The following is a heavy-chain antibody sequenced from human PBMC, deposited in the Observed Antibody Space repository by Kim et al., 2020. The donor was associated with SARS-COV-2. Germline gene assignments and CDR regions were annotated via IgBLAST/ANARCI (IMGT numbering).Heavy chain of an antibody. V-gene: IGHV3-30*18. D-gene: IGHD3-3*01. CDR1: GFTFSSYG. Sequence: GGSLRLSCAASGFTFSSYGMHWVRQAPGKGLEWVAVISYDGSNKYYADSVKGRFTISRDNSKNTLYLQMNSLRAEDTAVYYCAKDYYDFWSGYCDYWGQG. J-gene: IGHJ4*02. CDR3: AKDYYDFWSGYCDY. CDR2: ISYDGSNK.